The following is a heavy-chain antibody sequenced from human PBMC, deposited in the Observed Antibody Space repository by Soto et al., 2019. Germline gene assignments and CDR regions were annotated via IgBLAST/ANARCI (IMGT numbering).Heavy chain of an antibody. Sequence: ASVKVSCKASGYTFTSYGISWVRQAPGQGLEWMGWISAYNGNTNYAQKLQGRVTMTTDTSTSTAYMELRSLRSDDTAVYYCARDTSYSTARSGGGFGYSYYYMDVWGKGTTVTVSS. CDR3: ARDTSYSTARSGGGFGYSYYYMDV. CDR1: GYTFTSYG. J-gene: IGHJ6*03. V-gene: IGHV1-18*01. D-gene: IGHD3-16*01. CDR2: ISAYNGNT.